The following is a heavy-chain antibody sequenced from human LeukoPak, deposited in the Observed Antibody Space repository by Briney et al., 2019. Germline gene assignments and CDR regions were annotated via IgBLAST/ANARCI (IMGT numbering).Heavy chain of an antibody. CDR2: ISSSSSYI. D-gene: IGHD2-2*01. V-gene: IGHV3-21*01. CDR3: ASAQIYCSSTSCYPYHYYYYYMDV. J-gene: IGHJ6*03. Sequence: KTGGSLRLSCAASGFTFSSYSMNWVRQAPGKGLEWVSSISSSSSYIYYADSVKGRFTISRDNAKNSLYPQMNSLRAEDTAVYYCASAQIYCSSTSCYPYHYYYYYMDVWGKGTTVTVSS. CDR1: GFTFSSYS.